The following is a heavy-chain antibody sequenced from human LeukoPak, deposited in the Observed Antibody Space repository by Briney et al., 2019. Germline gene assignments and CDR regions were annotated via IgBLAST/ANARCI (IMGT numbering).Heavy chain of an antibody. J-gene: IGHJ5*02. CDR1: GFTFSSYS. V-gene: IGHV3-21*01. CDR3: ARDLDSSSSNDWFDP. CDR2: ISSSSSYI. D-gene: IGHD6-6*01. Sequence: PGGSLRLSCAASGFTFSSYSMNWVRQAAGKGLEWVSSISSSSSYIYYADSVKGRFTISRDNAKNSLYLQMNSLRAEDTAVYYCARDLDSSSSNDWFDPWGQGTLVTVSS.